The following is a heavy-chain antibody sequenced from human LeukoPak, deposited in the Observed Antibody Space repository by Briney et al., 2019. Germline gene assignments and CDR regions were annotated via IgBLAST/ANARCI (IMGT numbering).Heavy chain of an antibody. CDR3: ATLYYDILTGYYNFDY. V-gene: IGHV5-51*01. D-gene: IGHD3-9*01. J-gene: IGHJ4*02. CDR2: IYPGDSDT. CDR1: GYSFTSYW. Sequence: GESLKISCKGSGYSFTSYWIAWVRQMPGKGLEWMGIIYPGDSDTRYSPSFQGHVTISADKSISTAYLQWSSLKASDTAMYYCATLYYDILTGYYNFDYWGQGTLVTVSS.